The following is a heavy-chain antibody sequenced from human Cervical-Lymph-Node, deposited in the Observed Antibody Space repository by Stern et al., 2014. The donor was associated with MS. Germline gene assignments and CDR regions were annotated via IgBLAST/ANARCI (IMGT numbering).Heavy chain of an antibody. J-gene: IGHJ4*02. CDR2: ISGSTGNT. V-gene: IGHV1-18*01. Sequence: VQLVESGPEVKKPGASVKVSCKASGYTFTSYGISWVRQAPGQGLEWMGWISGSTGNTQDAQTFQGRVPLTTETTPTTASMEPRSLRSNDTAVYYWARIAVADFAFDYWGQGTLVTVSS. CDR3: ARIAVADFAFDY. CDR1: GYTFTSYG. D-gene: IGHD6-19*01.